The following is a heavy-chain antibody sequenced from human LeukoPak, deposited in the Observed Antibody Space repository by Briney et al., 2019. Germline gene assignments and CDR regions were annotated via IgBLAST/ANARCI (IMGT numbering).Heavy chain of an antibody. Sequence: PGGSLRLSCAASGFTFSAYSMNWVRQAPGKGLEWVSSISTGSSYIYYADSVKGRFTISRENAKNSLYLRMNSLRAEDTAVYYCARDSTPYDSSGYCYDYWGQGTLVTVSS. CDR2: ISTGSSYI. V-gene: IGHV3-21*01. CDR1: GFTFSAYS. CDR3: ARDSTPYDSSGYCYDY. J-gene: IGHJ4*02. D-gene: IGHD3-22*01.